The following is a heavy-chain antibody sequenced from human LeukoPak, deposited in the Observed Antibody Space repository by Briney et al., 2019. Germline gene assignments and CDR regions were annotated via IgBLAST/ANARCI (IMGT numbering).Heavy chain of an antibody. CDR1: GYTFTGYY. CDR3: ARDLRGWCSSTSCYYYYYMDV. Sequence: ASVKVSCKASGYTFTGYYMHWVRQVPGQGLEWMGWINPNSGGTNYAQKSQGRVTMTRDTSISTAYMELSRLRSDDTAVYYCARDLRGWCSSTSCYYYYYMDVWGKGTTVTVSS. D-gene: IGHD2-2*01. V-gene: IGHV1-2*02. CDR2: INPNSGGT. J-gene: IGHJ6*03.